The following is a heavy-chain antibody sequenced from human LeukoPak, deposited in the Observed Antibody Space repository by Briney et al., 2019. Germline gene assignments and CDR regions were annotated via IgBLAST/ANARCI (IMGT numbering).Heavy chain of an antibody. CDR2: ISYDGSNK. CDR1: GFTFSSYA. D-gene: IGHD2-2*02. J-gene: IGHJ6*02. Sequence: GRSLRLSCAASGFTFSSYAMHWVRQAPGKGLEWVAVISYDGSNKYYADSVKGRFTISRDNSKNTLYLQMNSLRAEDTAVYYCARDQSPDCSSTSCYIPYYYYYYGMDVWGQGTTVTVSS. V-gene: IGHV3-30*04. CDR3: ARDQSPDCSSTSCYIPYYYYYYGMDV.